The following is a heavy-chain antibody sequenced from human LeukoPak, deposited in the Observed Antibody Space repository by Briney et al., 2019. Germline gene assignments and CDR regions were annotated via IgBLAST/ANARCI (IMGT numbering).Heavy chain of an antibody. CDR1: GFTFSRHA. Sequence: GGTLRLSCAASGFTFSRHAMSWVRQAPGKGLEWVSAISGSGGNTYYADSVKGRFTISRDNSKNTLYLQMNSLRVEDTAVHYCAKVLGVANWAEAFDIWGQGTMVTVS. D-gene: IGHD7-27*01. CDR2: ISGSGGNT. J-gene: IGHJ3*02. V-gene: IGHV3-23*01. CDR3: AKVLGVANWAEAFDI.